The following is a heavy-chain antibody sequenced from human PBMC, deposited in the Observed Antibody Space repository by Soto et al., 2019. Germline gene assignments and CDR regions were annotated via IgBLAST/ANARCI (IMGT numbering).Heavy chain of an antibody. V-gene: IGHV1-46*01. D-gene: IGHD3-10*01. CDR1: GYTFTSYY. CDR3: ARDYLFSDRESRFDP. Sequence: QVQLVQSGAEVKKPGASVKVSCKASGYTFTSYYMHWVRQAPGQGLEWMGIINPSGGSTSYAQKFQGRVTMTRDTSTSTVYMELSSLRSEATAVYYCARDYLFSDRESRFDPWGQGTLVTVSS. J-gene: IGHJ5*02. CDR2: INPSGGST.